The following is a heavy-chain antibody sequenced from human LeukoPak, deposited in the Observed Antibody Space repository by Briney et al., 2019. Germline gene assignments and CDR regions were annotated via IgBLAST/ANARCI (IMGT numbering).Heavy chain of an antibody. CDR1: GGSISSSSYY. V-gene: IGHV4-39*07. CDR2: IYYSGST. D-gene: IGHD4-23*01. CDR3: ARVGEDGGNSFLGYYYYMDV. Sequence: SETLSLTCAVSGGSISSSSYYWGWIRQPPGKGLEWIGSIYYSGSTYYSPSLKSRVTISVDTSKNQFSLKLSSVTAADTAVYYCARVGEDGGNSFLGYYYYMDVWGKGTTVTVSS. J-gene: IGHJ6*03.